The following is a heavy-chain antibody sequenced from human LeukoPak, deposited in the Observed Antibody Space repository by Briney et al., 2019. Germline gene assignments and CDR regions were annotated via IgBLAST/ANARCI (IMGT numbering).Heavy chain of an antibody. CDR1: GYNFANYW. CDR3: ARRDAAAGTLNWFDP. J-gene: IGHJ5*02. D-gene: IGHD6-13*01. Sequence: GESLKISCKGSGYNFANYWIGWVRQMPGKGLEWMAIIYPGDSETRYSPSFQGQVTISADKSISTAYLQWSSLKASDTAMYYCARRDAAAGTLNWFDPWGQGTLVTVSS. CDR2: IYPGDSET. V-gene: IGHV5-51*01.